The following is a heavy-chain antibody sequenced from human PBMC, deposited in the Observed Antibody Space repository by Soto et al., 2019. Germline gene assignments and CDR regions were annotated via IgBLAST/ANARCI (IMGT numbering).Heavy chain of an antibody. V-gene: IGHV3-33*01. CDR1: GFTFSSYG. CDR2: IWYDGSNK. CDR3: ARGIAVAGMGYYYGMDV. D-gene: IGHD6-19*01. J-gene: IGHJ6*02. Sequence: LRLSCAASGFTFSSYGMHWVRQAPGKGLEWVAVIWYDGSNKYYADSVKGRFTISRDNSKNTLYLQMNSLIAEDTAVYYCARGIAVAGMGYYYGMDVWGRGTTVTVSS.